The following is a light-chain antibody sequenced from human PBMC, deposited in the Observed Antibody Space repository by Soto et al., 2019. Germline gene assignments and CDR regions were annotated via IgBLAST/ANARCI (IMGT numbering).Light chain of an antibody. CDR1: QSVNGL. CDR2: DAS. CDR3: QQRSDWPPFT. Sequence: EIMLKQSPATLSLSPGERATLSCRASQSVNGLLGWYQQRPGQAPRLLISDASKRATGIPARFSGSGFETDFTLTISSLQPEDFAVYYCQQRSDWPPFTFGPGTKVDIK. J-gene: IGKJ3*01. V-gene: IGKV3-11*01.